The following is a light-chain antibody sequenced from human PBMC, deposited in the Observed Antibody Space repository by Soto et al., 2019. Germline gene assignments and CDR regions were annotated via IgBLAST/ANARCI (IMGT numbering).Light chain of an antibody. V-gene: IGKV3-20*01. CDR2: GAS. CDR1: QTVGTSY. CDR3: QHYGSSPFT. J-gene: IGKJ4*01. Sequence: EIVLTQSPGTLSLSPGERATLSCRASQTVGTSYLAWYQQKPGQAPRLLIYGASSRATGIPDRFSGSGSGKVFTLTISRLQPEVFAWYYCQHYGSSPFTLGAGTRVAIK.